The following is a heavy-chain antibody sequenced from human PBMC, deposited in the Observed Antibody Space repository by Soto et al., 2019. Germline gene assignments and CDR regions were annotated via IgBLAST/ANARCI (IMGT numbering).Heavy chain of an antibody. D-gene: IGHD3-22*01. V-gene: IGHV4-59*01. CDR2: ISSSGNT. J-gene: IGHJ4*02. CDR3: ARAPMVLTRSYFDS. CDR1: DGSISNFY. Sequence: SETLSLTCTVSDGSISNFYWSWIRQPPGKGLEWIGYISSSGNTDYNPSLKSRVSISVDTSKNQFSLNLTSVTAADTGVYYCARAPMVLTRSYFDSWGQGTPVTVSS.